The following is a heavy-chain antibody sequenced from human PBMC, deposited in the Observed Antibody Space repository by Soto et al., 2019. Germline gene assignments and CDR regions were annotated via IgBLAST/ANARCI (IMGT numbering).Heavy chain of an antibody. D-gene: IGHD1-26*01. CDR1: GDTFGSNA. Sequence: QVQFVQSGAEVKKPGASVKLSCKASGDTFGSNAMHWVRQAAGQRLEWMGWIIGGSGNTKYSRNFQGRVTITWDTSASTVYMELTSLRSDDTAVEFCARGSGSFFPFFDSWGQGTLVTVSS. CDR3: ARGSGSFFPFFDS. J-gene: IGHJ4*02. CDR2: IIGGSGNT. V-gene: IGHV1-3*01.